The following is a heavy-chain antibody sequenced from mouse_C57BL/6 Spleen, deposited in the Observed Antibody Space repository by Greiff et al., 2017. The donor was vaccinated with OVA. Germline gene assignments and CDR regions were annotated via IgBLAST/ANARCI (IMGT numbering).Heavy chain of an antibody. CDR3: ARSSFFMDY. Sequence: VQLQQSGPVLVKPGASVKMSCKASGYTFTDYYMNWVKQSHGKSLEWIGVINPYNGGTSYNQKFKGKATLTVDKSSSTAYMELNSLTSEDSAVYYCARSSFFMDYWGQGTSVTVSS. CDR2: INPYNGGT. CDR1: GYTFTDYY. V-gene: IGHV1-19*01. J-gene: IGHJ4*01.